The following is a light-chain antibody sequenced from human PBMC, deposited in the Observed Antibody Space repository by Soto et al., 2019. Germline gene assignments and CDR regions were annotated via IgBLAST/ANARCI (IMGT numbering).Light chain of an antibody. CDR1: QSVSSY. CDR3: QQSSNWPPYT. CDR2: DAS. Sequence: EIVLTQSPATLSLSPGERATLSCRASQSVSSYLAWYQQKPGQAPRLLIYDASNRATGIPARFSGSGSGTDFTLTIRSLEPEEFAVYYCQQSSNWPPYTFGQGTKLEI. J-gene: IGKJ2*01. V-gene: IGKV3-11*01.